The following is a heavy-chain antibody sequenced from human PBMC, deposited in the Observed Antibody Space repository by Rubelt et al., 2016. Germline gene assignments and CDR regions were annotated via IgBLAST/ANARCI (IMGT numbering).Heavy chain of an antibody. D-gene: IGHD4-17*01. CDR3: ARGNFGDYVVIDS. J-gene: IGHJ5*01. CDR1: GFTFNDYA. CDR2: IKLNGGGT. V-gene: IGHV3-20*04. Sequence: EVQLVESGGGLVQPGGSLRLSCAASGFTFNDYAMHWVRQAPGRGLEWVSGIKLNGGGTGYADSVRGRFTISRDNAKKSLYLQMNSLRVEDTAFYYCARGNFGDYVVIDSWGQGTLVTVSS.